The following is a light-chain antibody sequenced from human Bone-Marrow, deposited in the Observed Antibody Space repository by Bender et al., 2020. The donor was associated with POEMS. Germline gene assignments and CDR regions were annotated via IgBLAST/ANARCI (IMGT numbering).Light chain of an antibody. CDR2: DVT. Sequence: QSALTQPASVSGSPGQSVTISCTGTSSDVGYYNYVSWYQHLPGKAPKLMIYDVTYRPSGVSSRFSGSKSGNTASLTISGLQAEDEADYYCSSYSSSSIYVFGTGTKVTVL. J-gene: IGLJ1*01. CDR3: SSYSSSSIYV. V-gene: IGLV2-14*03. CDR1: SSDVGYYNY.